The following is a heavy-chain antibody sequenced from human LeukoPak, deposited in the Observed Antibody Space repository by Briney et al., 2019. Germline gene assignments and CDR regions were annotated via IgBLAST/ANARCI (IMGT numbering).Heavy chain of an antibody. J-gene: IGHJ6*02. Sequence: ASVKVSCKASGYTFTSYGISRVRQAPGQGLEWMGWISAYNGNTNYAQKLQGRVTMTTDTSTSTAYMELRSLRSDDTAVYYCAREALTMVRGVSIYYYYYGMDVWGQGTTVTVSS. CDR2: ISAYNGNT. D-gene: IGHD3-10*01. CDR3: AREALTMVRGVSIYYYYYGMDV. CDR1: GYTFTSYG. V-gene: IGHV1-18*01.